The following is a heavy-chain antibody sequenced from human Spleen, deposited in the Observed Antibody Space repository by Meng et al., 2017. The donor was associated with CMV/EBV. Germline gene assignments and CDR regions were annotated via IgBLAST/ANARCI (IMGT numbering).Heavy chain of an antibody. Sequence: ASVKVSCKASGYTFTSYYMHWVRQAPGQGLEWMGIINPSGGGTSYAQRFQGRVTMTRDTSTSTVYMELSSLRSEDTAVYYCARGGLIVGATLQRLNWFDPWGQGTLVTVSS. V-gene: IGHV1-46*01. CDR3: ARGGLIVGATLQRLNWFDP. D-gene: IGHD1-26*01. CDR1: GYTFTSYY. CDR2: INPSGGGT. J-gene: IGHJ5*02.